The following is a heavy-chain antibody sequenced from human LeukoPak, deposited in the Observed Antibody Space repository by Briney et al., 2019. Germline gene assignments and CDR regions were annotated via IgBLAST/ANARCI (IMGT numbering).Heavy chain of an antibody. CDR1: GFTFSTYN. Sequence: GGSLRLSCAASGFTFSTYNMNWVRQAPEKGLEWVANIKQDESAKYYVDSVKGRFTISRDNAKNTLYLQMDSLRADDTAVYYCARLQWPQLRAFDIWGQGTMVTVSS. CDR2: IKQDESAK. CDR3: ARLQWPQLRAFDI. J-gene: IGHJ3*02. V-gene: IGHV3-7*01. D-gene: IGHD5-24*01.